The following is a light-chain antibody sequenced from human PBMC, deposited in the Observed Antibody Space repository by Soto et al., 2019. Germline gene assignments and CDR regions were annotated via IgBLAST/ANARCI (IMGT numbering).Light chain of an antibody. CDR1: QSVSSY. Sequence: EIVLTQSPATLSLSPGERATLSCRASQSVSSYLAWYQQKPAQAPRLLIYDASNRATGIPARFSGSGSGTDFTLTISSLEPEDFAVYYCQQRSNWFTFGQGTRLDIK. V-gene: IGKV3-11*01. CDR3: QQRSNWFT. J-gene: IGKJ5*01. CDR2: DAS.